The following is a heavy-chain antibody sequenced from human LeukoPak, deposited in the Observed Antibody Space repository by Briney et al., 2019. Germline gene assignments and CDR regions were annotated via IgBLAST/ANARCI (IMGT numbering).Heavy chain of an antibody. V-gene: IGHV3-23*01. Sequence: GGSLRLSCAASGFTFRRFAMSWVRQAPGKGLGWVSAISGSGSDTYYADSVEGRFTVCRDNSKNTLYLQMNSLRAEDTALYYCAKDRYGDYSFESWGQGTLVTVSS. CDR2: ISGSGSDT. D-gene: IGHD4-17*01. J-gene: IGHJ4*02. CDR1: GFTFRRFA. CDR3: AKDRYGDYSFES.